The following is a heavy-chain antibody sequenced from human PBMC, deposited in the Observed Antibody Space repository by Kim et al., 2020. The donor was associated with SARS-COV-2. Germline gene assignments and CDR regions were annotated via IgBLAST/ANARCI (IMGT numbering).Heavy chain of an antibody. CDR3: ARLEAASLFRLDA. D-gene: IGHD6-13*01. CDR2: TGTTGDT. CDR1: GFTFRVYD. Sequence: GGSLRLSCAASGFTFRVYDMNWVRQAPGKGLEWVSATGTTGDTYYAVSVRDRFTVSRDDAKNSFYLQMSSLTAGDTAVYFCARLEAASLFRLDAWGQGTTVSGSS. J-gene: IGHJ6*02. V-gene: IGHV3-13*04.